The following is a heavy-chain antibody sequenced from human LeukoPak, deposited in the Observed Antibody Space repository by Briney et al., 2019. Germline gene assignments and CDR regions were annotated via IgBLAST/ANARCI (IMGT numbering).Heavy chain of an antibody. D-gene: IGHD4-17*01. CDR3: ARGSYGDYAYYFDY. V-gene: IGHV1-69*05. CDR1: GGTFISYA. CDR2: IIPIFGTA. J-gene: IGHJ4*02. Sequence: SVKVSCKASGGTFISYAISWVRQAPGQGREWMGGIIPIFGTANYAQKFQGTVTITTDESTSTAYMELSSLRSEDTAVYYCARGSYGDYAYYFDYWGQGTLVTVSS.